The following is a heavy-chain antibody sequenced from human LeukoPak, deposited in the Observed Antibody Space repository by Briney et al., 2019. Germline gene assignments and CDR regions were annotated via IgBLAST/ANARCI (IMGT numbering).Heavy chain of an antibody. CDR3: ARGDGWEKPFDF. CDR1: RHTSASHW. CDR2: IYPDDSDT. V-gene: IGHV5-51*01. Sequence: RGDSLKIPCKGSRHTSASHWIAWVRQMHGKGREWMGIIYPDDSDTRYSPCFGDQAPLSADKAITSTYLQWSSLKASDTAVYYCARGDGWEKPFDFWGQGTLVTVSS. J-gene: IGHJ4*02. D-gene: IGHD1-26*01.